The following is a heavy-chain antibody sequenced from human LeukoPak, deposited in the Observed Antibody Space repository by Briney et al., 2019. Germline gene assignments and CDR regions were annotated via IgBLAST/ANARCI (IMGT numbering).Heavy chain of an antibody. V-gene: IGHV3-11*01. D-gene: IGHD6-13*01. CDR1: GFTFSDYY. CDR2: ISSSGSTI. J-gene: IGHJ3*02. CDR3: ARDLAAVPQKGAFDI. Sequence: GGSLRLSCAASGFTFSDYYMTWIRQAPGKGLEVVSYISSSGSTIYYADSVKGRFTISRDNAKNSLYLKMNSLRAEDTAVYYCARDLAAVPQKGAFDIWGQGTMVTVSS.